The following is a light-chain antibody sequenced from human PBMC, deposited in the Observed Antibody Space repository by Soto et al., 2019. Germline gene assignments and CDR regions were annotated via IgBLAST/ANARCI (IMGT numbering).Light chain of an antibody. J-gene: IGKJ5*01. CDR3: QHFGPTLGFT. V-gene: IGKV3-20*01. CDR1: QSVSSSY. Sequence: EIVLTQSPGTLSLSPGERATLSCRASQSVSSSYLAWYQQKPGQAPRLLIHGASSRATGIPDRFSGSGSGTDFKLTISRLEPEDFGVYYCQHFGPTLGFTFVQGTRLDIK. CDR2: GAS.